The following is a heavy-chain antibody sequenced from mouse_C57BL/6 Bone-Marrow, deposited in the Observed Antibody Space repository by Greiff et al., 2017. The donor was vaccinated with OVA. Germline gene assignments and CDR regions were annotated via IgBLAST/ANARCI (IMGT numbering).Heavy chain of an antibody. J-gene: IGHJ2*01. CDR1: GFTIKDDY. CDR3: TTQADFDY. CDR2: IDPENGDT. Sequence: VQLQQSGAELVRPGASVKLSCTASGFTIKDDYMHWVKQRPEQGLEWIGWIDPENGDTEYASKFQGKATITADTSSNTAYLQLSSLTSEDTAVYYCTTQADFDYWGQGTTLTVSS. V-gene: IGHV14-4*01. D-gene: IGHD3-2*02.